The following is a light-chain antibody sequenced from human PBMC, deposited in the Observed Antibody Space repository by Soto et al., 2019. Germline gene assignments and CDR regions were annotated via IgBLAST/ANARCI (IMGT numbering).Light chain of an antibody. V-gene: IGKV3-15*01. J-gene: IGKJ1*01. Sequence: IVLTQSPVTLSVPPWESATLSCRASQSVSSTLAGFQQKPGQAPRLLSEGASTRATGIPARVSGSGSGTDGTRTSSSLQSEDVAVEYCQQYKTWPRTFGQGTKVDIK. CDR1: QSVSST. CDR3: QQYKTWPRT. CDR2: GAS.